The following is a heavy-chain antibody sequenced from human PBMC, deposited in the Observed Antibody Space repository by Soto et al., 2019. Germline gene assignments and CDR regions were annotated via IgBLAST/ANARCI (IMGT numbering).Heavy chain of an antibody. J-gene: IGHJ4*02. V-gene: IGHV1-69*13. D-gene: IGHD1-1*01. CDR3: ARSGGTYYFDH. CDR1: GTTFSTHG. CDR2: FVPMFSSS. Sequence: ASVKVSCKASGTTFSTHGIHWVRQAPGQGLEWMGGFVPMFSSSNYAQKFQGRLTIVADESTNSAYMELGSLRADDSAIYYCARSGGTYYFDHWGQGTLVTVSS.